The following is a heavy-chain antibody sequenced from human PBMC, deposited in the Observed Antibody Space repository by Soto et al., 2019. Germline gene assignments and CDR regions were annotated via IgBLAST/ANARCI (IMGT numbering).Heavy chain of an antibody. CDR3: AGDTYGMDV. V-gene: IGHV4-59*01. J-gene: IGHJ6*02. CDR1: GGSINNYY. CDR2: IHYSGTT. Sequence: SETLSLTCTVSGGSINNYYCNWVRQPPGNGLDWIGSIHYSGTTHYNPSLESRVTISADRAKNQFSLKLNSVTAADTAVYYCAGDTYGMDVWGQGTTVTVS.